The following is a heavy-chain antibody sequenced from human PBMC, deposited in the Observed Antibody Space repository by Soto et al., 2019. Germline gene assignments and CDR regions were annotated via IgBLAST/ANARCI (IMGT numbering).Heavy chain of an antibody. CDR2: IYYSGST. J-gene: IGHJ5*02. CDR1: GDSISSYY. D-gene: IGHD3-3*01. V-gene: IGHV4-59*01. CDR3: ARVGDFWSGYYWFAP. Sequence: SETLSLTCTASGDSISSYYWSWIRQPPGKGLEWIGYIYYSGSTNCNPSLKSRVTVSVDTSKNQFSLKLSSVTAADTAVYYCARVGDFWSGYYWFAPWGPGTLATGSS.